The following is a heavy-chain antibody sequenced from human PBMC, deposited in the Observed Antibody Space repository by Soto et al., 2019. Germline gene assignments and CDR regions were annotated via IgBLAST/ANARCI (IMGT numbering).Heavy chain of an antibody. J-gene: IGHJ3*02. V-gene: IGHV3-66*01. CDR3: AREPRYCRGGSCSIMGDAFDI. CDR1: GFTVTDIY. D-gene: IGHD2-15*01. CDR2: INKDFT. Sequence: EVQLVESGGGLVQPGGSLRLSCVASGFTVTDIYMNWVRQAPGKGLEWVSVINKDFTDYADFVKGRFSVSTDSSKNALYLQMDNLRAEDTAVYYCAREPRYCRGGSCSIMGDAFDIWGQGAMVTVSS.